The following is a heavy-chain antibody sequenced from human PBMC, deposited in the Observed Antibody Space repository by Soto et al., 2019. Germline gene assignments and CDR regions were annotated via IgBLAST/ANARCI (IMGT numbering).Heavy chain of an antibody. CDR1: GGTFSSYA. CDR2: IIPIFGTA. V-gene: IGHV1-69*13. J-gene: IGHJ4*02. CDR3: AKTQDYDSSGSDDY. Sequence: SVKVSCKASGGTFSSYAISLVRQAPGQGLEWMGGIIPIFGTANYAQKFQGRVTITADESTSTAYMELSSLRSEDTAVYYCAKTQDYDSSGSDDYWGQGTLVTVSS. D-gene: IGHD3-22*01.